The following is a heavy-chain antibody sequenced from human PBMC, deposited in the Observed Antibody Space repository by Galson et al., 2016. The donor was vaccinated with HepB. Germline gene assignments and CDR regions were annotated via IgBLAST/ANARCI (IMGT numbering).Heavy chain of an antibody. V-gene: IGHV4-4*02. CDR1: GGSISSGSW. CDR2: IYHSGTA. D-gene: IGHD2-2*01. CDR3: ARHVGVPGTRGFDY. J-gene: IGHJ4*02. Sequence: LSLTCAVSGGSISSGSWWSWVRQPPGKGLEWIGEIYHSGTANYNPSLESRGTMSLDKSKDQISLKVTSVTAADTAVFYCARHVGVPGTRGFDYWGQGTLVTVSS.